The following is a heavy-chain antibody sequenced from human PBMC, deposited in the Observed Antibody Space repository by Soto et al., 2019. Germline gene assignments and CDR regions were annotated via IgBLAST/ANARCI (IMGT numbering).Heavy chain of an antibody. D-gene: IGHD3-9*01. CDR1: GGSISSGGYS. CDR2: IYHRGST. V-gene: IGHV4-30-2*01. J-gene: IGHJ3*02. Sequence: SETLSLTCAASGGSISSGGYSWSWIRQPPGKGLEWIGYIYHRGSTYYNPSLKSRVTISVARSKNQFSLKLSSVTAADTAVYYCARARVLRYFDWVGGAFDIWGQGTMVTVSS. CDR3: ARARVLRYFDWVGGAFDI.